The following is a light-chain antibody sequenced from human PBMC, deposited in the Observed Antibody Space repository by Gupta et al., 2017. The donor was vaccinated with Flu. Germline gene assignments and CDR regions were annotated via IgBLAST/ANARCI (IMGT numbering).Light chain of an antibody. Sequence: ESVMTQSAATRSVSTGERATLSCIASQSVSSYLAWYQQKPGQAPRLLIYGASTRATGIPDRFSGSGSGTEFTLTISSLQSEDFAVYYCQQYNNWPPITFGQGTQLEIK. CDR2: GAS. J-gene: IGKJ5*01. V-gene: IGKV3D-15*01. CDR1: QSVSSY. CDR3: QQYNNWPPIT.